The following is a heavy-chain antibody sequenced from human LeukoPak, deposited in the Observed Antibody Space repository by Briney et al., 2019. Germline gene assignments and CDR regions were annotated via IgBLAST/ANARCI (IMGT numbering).Heavy chain of an antibody. Sequence: PSETLSLTCTVSGGSISSYYWSWIRQSPGKGLEWIRYIYYSGSTNYNPSLKSRVTISVDTSKNQFSLKLSSVTAADTAVYYCARGFPLRYDSSGYIDYWGQGTLVTVSS. V-gene: IGHV4-59*01. D-gene: IGHD3-22*01. CDR3: ARGFPLRYDSSGYIDY. J-gene: IGHJ4*02. CDR1: GGSISSYY. CDR2: IYYSGST.